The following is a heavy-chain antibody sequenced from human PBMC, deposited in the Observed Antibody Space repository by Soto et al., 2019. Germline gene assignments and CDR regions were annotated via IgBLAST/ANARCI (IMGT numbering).Heavy chain of an antibody. CDR2: IWYDGSNK. CDR1: GFTFSSYG. CDR3: ARDWGFGETEIYYGMDV. J-gene: IGHJ6*02. Sequence: GGSLRLSCAASGFTFSSYGMHWVRQAPGKGLEWVAVIWYDGSNKYYADSVKGRFTISRDNSKNTLYLQMNSLRAEDTAVYYCARDWGFGETEIYYGMDVWGQGTTVTVSS. V-gene: IGHV3-33*01. D-gene: IGHD3-10*01.